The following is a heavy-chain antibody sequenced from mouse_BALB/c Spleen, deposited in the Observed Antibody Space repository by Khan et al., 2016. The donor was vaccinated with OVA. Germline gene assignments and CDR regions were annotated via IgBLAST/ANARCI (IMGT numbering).Heavy chain of an antibody. J-gene: IGHJ1*01. D-gene: IGHD1-2*01. V-gene: IGHV3-1*02. CDR3: ARDYYGNWYCDV. CDR1: GYSFTSGYS. Sequence: EVQLVESGPDLVKPSQSLSLTCTVTGYSFTSGYSWHWIRQFPGNKLQWMGYIPYSGSTNFTPSLKSRLSINRDTSKNPFFLQLNSVTTEDTATYDCARDYYGNWYCDVWGAGTTGTVSS. CDR2: IPYSGST.